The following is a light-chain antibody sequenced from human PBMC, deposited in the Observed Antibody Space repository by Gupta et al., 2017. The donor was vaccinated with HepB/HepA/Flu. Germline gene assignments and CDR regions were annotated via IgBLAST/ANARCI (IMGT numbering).Light chain of an antibody. CDR2: DVS. V-gene: IGLV2-14*03. CDR3: CSYRSSNTLFV. Sequence: QSALTQPASVSGSPGQSIIIPCTGTSGDVGAYNYVSWYQQYPGKAPKVIIYDVSARPSGVSYRFSGSKSGNTASLTISGLQAEDEADYYCCSYRSSNTLFVFGTGTKVTVL. CDR1: SGDVGAYNY. J-gene: IGLJ1*01.